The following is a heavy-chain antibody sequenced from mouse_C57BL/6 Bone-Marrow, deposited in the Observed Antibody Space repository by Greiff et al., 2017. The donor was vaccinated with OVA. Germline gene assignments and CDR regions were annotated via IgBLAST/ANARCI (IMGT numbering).Heavy chain of an antibody. CDR2: IYPGSGST. CDR1: GYTFTSYW. Sequence: QVHVKQPGAELVKPGASVKMSCKASGYTFTSYWITWVKQRPGQGLEWIGDIYPGSGSTNYNEKFKSKATLTVDTSSSTAYMQLSSLTSEDAAVYYCESGRGGDYWGQGTSVTVSS. D-gene: IGHD4-1*01. CDR3: ESGRGGDY. J-gene: IGHJ4*01. V-gene: IGHV1-55*01.